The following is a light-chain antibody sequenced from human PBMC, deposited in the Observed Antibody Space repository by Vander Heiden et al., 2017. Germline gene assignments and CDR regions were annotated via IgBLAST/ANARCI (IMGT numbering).Light chain of an antibody. CDR3: QSCDTTLSGSV. CDR1: RSTIGAGFA. CDR2: GNI. J-gene: IGLJ2*01. V-gene: IGLV1-40*01. Sequence: SVLTQPPSVSGAPGQRVTLSCPGSRSTIGAGFAVHWYQQLPGTAPKLLIVGNINRPSGVPDRCSGSKSGTSASLASTGLQAEDEADYYCQSCDTTLSGSVVGGGTKLTVL.